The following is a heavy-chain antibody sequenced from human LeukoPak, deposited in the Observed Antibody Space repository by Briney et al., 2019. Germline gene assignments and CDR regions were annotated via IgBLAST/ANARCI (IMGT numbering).Heavy chain of an antibody. CDR3: ARVDSNWFDP. CDR2: IIPIFGTA. Sequence: SVKVSCKASGGTFSSYAIGWVRQAPGQGLEWMGGIIPIFGTANYAQKFQGRVTITTDESTSTAYMELSSLRSEDTAVYYCARVDSNWFDPWGQGTLVTVSS. J-gene: IGHJ5*02. CDR1: GGTFSSYA. V-gene: IGHV1-69*05.